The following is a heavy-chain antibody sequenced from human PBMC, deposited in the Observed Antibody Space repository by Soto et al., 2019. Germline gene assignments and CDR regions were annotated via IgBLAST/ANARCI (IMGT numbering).Heavy chain of an antibody. V-gene: IGHV5-51*01. CDR1: GFSFSSFW. J-gene: IGHJ6*02. CDR2: IYPGDSDT. CDR3: ARTLAPDYYYYYGMDV. Sequence: GGSLKISRKGSGFSFSSFWVGPVRPSPGGGVEWMGIIYPGDSDTRYSPSFQGQVTISADKSICTAYLQWSSLKASDTAMYYCARTLAPDYYYYYGMDVWGQGTTVTVSS.